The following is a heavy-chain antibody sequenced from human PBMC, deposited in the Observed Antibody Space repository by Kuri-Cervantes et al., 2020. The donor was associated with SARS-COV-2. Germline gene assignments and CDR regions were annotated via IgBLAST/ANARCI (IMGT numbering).Heavy chain of an antibody. CDR3: ATLPGRGDYYTSGTVSDN. D-gene: IGHD3-10*01. CDR1: GSSVSSPNY. CDR2: IYHSGTT. V-gene: IGHV4-38-2*02. Sequence: SETLSLTCTVSGSSVSSPNYWGWLRQPPGKGLEWIGSIYHSGTTYYNPSLKSRVTLSVDTSKNHFSLRLSSFTAADAAVYYCATLPGRGDYYTSGTVSDNWGQGTLVTVSS. J-gene: IGHJ4*02.